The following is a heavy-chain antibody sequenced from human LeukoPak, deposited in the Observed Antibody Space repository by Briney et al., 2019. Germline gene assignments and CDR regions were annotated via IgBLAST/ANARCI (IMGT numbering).Heavy chain of an antibody. V-gene: IGHV3-73*01. CDR2: IRSKANSYAT. CDR1: GFTFSGSA. D-gene: IGHD3-16*01. Sequence: GGSLRLSCAASGFTFSGSAMHWVRQASGKGLEWVGRIRSKANSYATAYAASVKGRFTISRDDSKNTAYLQMNSLKTEDTAVYYCARDDGFRGVMYYWGQGTLVTVSS. CDR3: ARDDGFRGVMYY. J-gene: IGHJ4*02.